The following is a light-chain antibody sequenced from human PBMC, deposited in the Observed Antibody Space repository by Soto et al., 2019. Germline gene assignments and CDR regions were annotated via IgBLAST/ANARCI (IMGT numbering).Light chain of an antibody. V-gene: IGKV1-17*01. J-gene: IGKJ1*01. CDR2: AAS. Sequence: DSQVTQSPSTLSACVEDRVTITSRASQSISTCLAWYQQKPGKAPKRLIYAASSLHSGVPSRFSGSGSGTEFTLTISSLQPEDFATYYCLQHNSYPRTFGQGTKVDIK. CDR1: QSISTC. CDR3: LQHNSYPRT.